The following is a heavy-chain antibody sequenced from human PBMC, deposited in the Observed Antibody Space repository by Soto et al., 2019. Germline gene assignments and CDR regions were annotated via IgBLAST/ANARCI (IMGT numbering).Heavy chain of an antibody. J-gene: IGHJ6*02. V-gene: IGHV5-51*01. Sequence: PGESLKISCKGSGYSFTSYWISWVRPMPGKGLEWMGIIYPGDSDTRYSPSFQGQVTISADKSISTAYLQWSSLKASDTAMYYCAGGGVRGVITRTRDYYGMDVWGQGTTVTVSS. D-gene: IGHD3-10*01. CDR2: IYPGDSDT. CDR1: GYSFTSYW. CDR3: AGGGVRGVITRTRDYYGMDV.